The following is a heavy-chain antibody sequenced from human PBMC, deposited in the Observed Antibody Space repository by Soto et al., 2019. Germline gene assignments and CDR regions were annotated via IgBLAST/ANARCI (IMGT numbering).Heavy chain of an antibody. Sequence: EVQLVESGGGLVRPGGSLRLSCAASEFTFSYYWMHWVRQAPGKGLVWVSRIHSDGSSTTYADFVKGRFIISRDNARNTVDLQMNSVRVEDTPVYYCARGDRGAFDLWGQRTVVTVSS. J-gene: IGHJ3*01. CDR2: IHSDGSST. CDR1: EFTFSYYW. CDR3: ARGDRGAFDL. V-gene: IGHV3-74*01. D-gene: IGHD1-26*01.